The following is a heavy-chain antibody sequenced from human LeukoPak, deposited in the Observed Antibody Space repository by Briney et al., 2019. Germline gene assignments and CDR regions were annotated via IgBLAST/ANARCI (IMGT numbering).Heavy chain of an antibody. D-gene: IGHD3-10*01. CDR1: GYSFTSYW. CDR3: ARGRVVRDLDY. Sequence: GESLKISCKGSGYSFTSYWISWVGQLPGKGLEWMGIIYTGDSDTRYSPSFQGQVTISADKSINTAYLQWSSLKASDTAMYYCARGRVVRDLDYWGQGTLVTVSS. V-gene: IGHV5-51*01. CDR2: IYTGDSDT. J-gene: IGHJ4*02.